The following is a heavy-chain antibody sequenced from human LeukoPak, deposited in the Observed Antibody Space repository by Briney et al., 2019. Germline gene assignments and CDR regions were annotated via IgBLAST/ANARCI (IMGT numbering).Heavy chain of an antibody. CDR3: AKEVLWGYYYYGMDV. V-gene: IGHV1-2*02. Sequence: ASVEVSCKASGYTFTGYYMHWVRQAPGQGLEWMGWINPNSGGTNYAQKFQGRVTMTRDTSISTAYMELSRLRSDDTAVYYCAKEVLWGYYYYGMDVWGQGTTVTVSS. CDR1: GYTFTGYY. D-gene: IGHD3-16*01. J-gene: IGHJ6*02. CDR2: INPNSGGT.